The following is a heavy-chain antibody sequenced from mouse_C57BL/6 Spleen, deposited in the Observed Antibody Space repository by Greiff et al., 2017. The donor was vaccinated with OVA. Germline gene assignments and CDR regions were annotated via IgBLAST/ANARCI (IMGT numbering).Heavy chain of an antibody. CDR3: ARERNHFDY. V-gene: IGHV1-59*01. CDR1: GYTFTSYW. Sequence: VQLQQPGAELVRPGTSVKLSCKASGYTFTSYWMPWVKQRPGQGLEWIGVIDPSDSYTNYNQKFKGKATLTVDTSSSTAYMQLSSLTSEDSAVYYCARERNHFDYWGQGTTLTVSS. J-gene: IGHJ2*01. D-gene: IGHD2-1*01. CDR2: IDPSDSYT.